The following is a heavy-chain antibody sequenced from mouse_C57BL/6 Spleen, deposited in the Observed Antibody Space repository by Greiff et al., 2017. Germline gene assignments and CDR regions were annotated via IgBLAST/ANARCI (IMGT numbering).Heavy chain of an antibody. CDR2: INPGSGGT. CDR3: ARGDGSSPYWYFDV. J-gene: IGHJ1*03. V-gene: IGHV1-54*01. D-gene: IGHD1-1*01. Sequence: VQLQQSGAELVRPGTSVKVSCKASGYAFTNYLIEWVKQRPGQGLEWIGVINPGSGGTNYNEKFKGKATLTADKSSSTAYMQLSSLTSEDSAVYFCARGDGSSPYWYFDVWGTGTTVTVSS. CDR1: GYAFTNYL.